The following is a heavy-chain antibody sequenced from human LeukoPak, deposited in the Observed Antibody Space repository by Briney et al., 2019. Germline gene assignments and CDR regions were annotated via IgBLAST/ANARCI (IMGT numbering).Heavy chain of an antibody. CDR3: ARDRSIYYYGMDV. V-gene: IGHV3-33*01. Sequence: GGSLRLSCATSGFTFSSFGMHWVRQAPGKGLEWVAIIWFDGSKKYYADSVKGRFTISRDKSTNTLYLQMNSLRAEDTAVYYCARDRSIYYYGMDVWGQGTTVTVSS. J-gene: IGHJ6*02. CDR1: GFTFSSFG. CDR2: IWFDGSKK. D-gene: IGHD1-26*01.